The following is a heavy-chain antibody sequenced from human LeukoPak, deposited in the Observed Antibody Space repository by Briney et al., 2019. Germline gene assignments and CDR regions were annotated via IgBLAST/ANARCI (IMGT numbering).Heavy chain of an antibody. CDR2: IFYSGRT. D-gene: IGHD3-16*02. J-gene: IGHJ3*02. CDR1: GGSISTYY. V-gene: IGHV4-59*12. CDR3: ARTSVGEGDLAFRDAFNI. Sequence: PSETLSLTCTVSGGSISTYYWSWIRQPPGKGLEWIGYIFYSGRTNYNPSLKSRVTISVDTSKNQFSLRLSSVTAADTAVYYCARTSVGEGDLAFRDAFNIWGQGTMVTVSS.